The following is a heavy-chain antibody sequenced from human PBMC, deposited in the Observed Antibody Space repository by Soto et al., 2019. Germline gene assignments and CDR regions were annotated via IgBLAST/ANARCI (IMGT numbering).Heavy chain of an antibody. Sequence: GGSLRLSCSASGFTFSSYAMHWVRQAPGKGLEYVSTISSNGGSTYYADSVKGRFTISRDNSKNTLYLQMSSLRAEDTAVYYCVKDPSIGGIVLNFDYWGQGTLVTVSS. D-gene: IGHD6-6*01. V-gene: IGHV3-64D*08. CDR1: GFTFSSYA. CDR2: ISSNGGST. CDR3: VKDPSIGGIVLNFDY. J-gene: IGHJ4*02.